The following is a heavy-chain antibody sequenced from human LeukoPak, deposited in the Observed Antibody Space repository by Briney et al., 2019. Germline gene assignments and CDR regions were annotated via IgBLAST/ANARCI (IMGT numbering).Heavy chain of an antibody. Sequence: SQTLSLTCTVSGTSISSGAYSWSWVRQHQGKGLEWIAYIYYSGNTYYNPSLKRRVTISVGTSKNQFSLKLSSVTAADTAVYYCARSITIFGALGYFEYWGQGTLVTVSS. CDR1: GTSISSGAYS. D-gene: IGHD3-3*01. V-gene: IGHV4-31*03. J-gene: IGHJ4*02. CDR3: ARSITIFGALGYFEY. CDR2: IYYSGNT.